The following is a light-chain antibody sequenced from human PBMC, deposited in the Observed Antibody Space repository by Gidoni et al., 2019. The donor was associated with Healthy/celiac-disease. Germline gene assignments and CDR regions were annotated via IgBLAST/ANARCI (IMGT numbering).Light chain of an antibody. V-gene: IGKV3-11*01. J-gene: IGKJ4*01. Sequence: DIVFTQSPATLYLSPGERATLSCRSSQSVSSYLAWYQQKPGQAPRLLIYDASNRATGIPARFSGSGSGTDFTLTISSLEPEDFAVYYCQQRSNWLTFGGGTKVEIK. CDR3: QQRSNWLT. CDR2: DAS. CDR1: QSVSSY.